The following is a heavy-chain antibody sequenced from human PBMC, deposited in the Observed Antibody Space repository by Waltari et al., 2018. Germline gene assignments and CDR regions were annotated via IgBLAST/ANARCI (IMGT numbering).Heavy chain of an antibody. CDR3: ARHDSQNNREG. CDR1: GGSISSSSYY. V-gene: IGHV4-39*01. CDR2: IYYSGST. J-gene: IGHJ3*01. D-gene: IGHD1-26*01. Sequence: QLQLQESGPGLVKPSETLSLTCTVSGGSISSSSYYWGWIRQPPGKGLEWIGSIYYSGSTYYNPSRKSRVTISVDTSKNQFSLKLSSVTAADTAVYYCARHDSQNNREGWGQGTMVTVSS.